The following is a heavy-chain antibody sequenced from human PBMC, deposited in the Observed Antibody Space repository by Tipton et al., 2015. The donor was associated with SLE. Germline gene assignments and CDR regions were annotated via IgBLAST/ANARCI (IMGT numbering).Heavy chain of an antibody. Sequence: LRLSCTVSGGSISSGSYYWSWIRQPAGKGLEWIGRIYTSGSTNYNPSLKSRVTISVDTSKNQFSLKLSSVTAADTAVYFCARRGVVVGNYYYYYYGMDVWGQGTTVTVSS. CDR1: GGSISSGSYY. V-gene: IGHV4-61*02. D-gene: IGHD2-15*01. CDR3: ARRGVVVGNYYYYYYGMDV. CDR2: IYTSGST. J-gene: IGHJ6*02.